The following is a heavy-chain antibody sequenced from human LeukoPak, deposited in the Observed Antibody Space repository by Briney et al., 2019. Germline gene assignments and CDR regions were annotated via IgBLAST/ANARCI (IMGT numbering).Heavy chain of an antibody. J-gene: IGHJ4*02. CDR2: IYYSGST. D-gene: IGHD2-2*01. Sequence: SETLSLTCTVSGGSISSYYWSRIRQPPGKGLEWIGYIYYSGSTNYNPSLKSRVTISVDTSKNQFSLKLSSVTAADTAVYYCARQDIVVVPAAMGGWGQGTLVTVSS. CDR3: ARQDIVVVPAAMGG. CDR1: GGSISSYY. V-gene: IGHV4-59*08.